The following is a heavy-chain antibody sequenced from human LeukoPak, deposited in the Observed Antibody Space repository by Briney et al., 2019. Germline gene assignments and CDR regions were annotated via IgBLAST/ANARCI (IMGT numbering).Heavy chain of an antibody. CDR1: GGSISSSSYY. CDR3: ARASPNYDYVWGTIRGGMDV. J-gene: IGHJ6*02. CDR2: IYYSGST. Sequence: PSETLSLTCTVSGGSISSSSYYWGWIRQPPGKGLEWIGSIYYSGSTYYNPSLKSRVTISVDTSKNQFSLKLSSMTAADTAVYYCARASPNYDYVWGTIRGGMDVWGQGTTVTVSS. D-gene: IGHD3-16*01. V-gene: IGHV4-39*07.